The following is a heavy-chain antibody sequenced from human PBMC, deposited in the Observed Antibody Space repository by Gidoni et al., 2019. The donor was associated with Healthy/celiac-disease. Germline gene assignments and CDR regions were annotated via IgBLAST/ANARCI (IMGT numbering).Heavy chain of an antibody. CDR3: ARTRITMVQGVIGRDWFDP. CDR1: GYTFTSYG. D-gene: IGHD3-10*01. V-gene: IGHV1-18*01. J-gene: IGHJ5*02. Sequence: QVQLVQSGAEVKKPGASVKVSCKASGYTFTSYGISWVRQAPGQGLEWMGWISAYNGNTNYAQKLQGRVTMTTDTSTSTAYMELRSLRSDDTAVYYCARTRITMVQGVIGRDWFDPWGQGTLVTVSS. CDR2: ISAYNGNT.